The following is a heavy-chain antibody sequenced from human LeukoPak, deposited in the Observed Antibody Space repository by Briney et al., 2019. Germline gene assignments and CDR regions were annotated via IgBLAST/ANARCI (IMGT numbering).Heavy chain of an antibody. CDR1: GFTFSSYS. CDR2: ISSSSSYI. Sequence: PGGSLRLSCAASGFTFSSYSMNWVRQAPGKGLEWVSSISSSSSYIYYADSVKGRFTISRDNAKNSLYLQMNSLRAEDTAVYYCARDIMIVVVITKDYYGMDVWGQGTTVTVSS. D-gene: IGHD3-22*01. CDR3: ARDIMIVVVITKDYYGMDV. J-gene: IGHJ6*02. V-gene: IGHV3-21*01.